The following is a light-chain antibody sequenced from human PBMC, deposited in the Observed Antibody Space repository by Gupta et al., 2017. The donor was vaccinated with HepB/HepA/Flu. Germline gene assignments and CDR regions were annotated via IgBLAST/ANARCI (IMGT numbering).Light chain of an antibody. CDR3: QHYGTSPLT. CDR2: GAS. V-gene: IGKV3-20*01. Sequence: EIVLTQSPGTMSSSPGERATLSCRASQSVSSNYLAWYQQKPGQAPRLLIYGASSRATGIPDRFSGSGSGTDFTLTITRLEPEDFAVYYCQHYGTSPLTFGGGTKVDIK. CDR1: QSVSSNY. J-gene: IGKJ4*01.